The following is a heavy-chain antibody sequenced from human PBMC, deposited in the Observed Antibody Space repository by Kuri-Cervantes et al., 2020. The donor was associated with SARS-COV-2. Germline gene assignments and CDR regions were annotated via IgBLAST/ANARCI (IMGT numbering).Heavy chain of an antibody. Sequence: GESLKISCTASGFTFGDYAKSWVRQAPGKGLEWVGFIRSKAYGGTTEYAASVKGRFTISRDDSKSIAYLQMNSLKTEDTAVYYCTRDSFWSGYYDYWGQGTLVTVSS. CDR3: TRDSFWSGYYDY. J-gene: IGHJ4*02. CDR2: IRSKAYGGTT. CDR1: GFTFGDYA. D-gene: IGHD3-3*01. V-gene: IGHV3-49*04.